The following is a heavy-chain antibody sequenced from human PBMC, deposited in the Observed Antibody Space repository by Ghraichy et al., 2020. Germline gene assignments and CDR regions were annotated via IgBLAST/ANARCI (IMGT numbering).Heavy chain of an antibody. V-gene: IGHV4-4*07. J-gene: IGHJ4*02. D-gene: IGHD3-22*01. CDR3: ARDQVQRRHYDSSGYYFDY. CDR1: GGSISTYY. Sequence: SETLSLTCTVSGGSISTYYWSWIRQPAGKGLEWIGRIYTSGSTNYNPSLKSRVTMSVDTSKNQFSLKLRSVTAADTAVYYCARDQVQRRHYDSSGYYFDYWGQGTLVTVSS. CDR2: IYTSGST.